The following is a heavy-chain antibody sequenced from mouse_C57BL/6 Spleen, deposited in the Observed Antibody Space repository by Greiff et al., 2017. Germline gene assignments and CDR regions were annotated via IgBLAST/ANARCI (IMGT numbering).Heavy chain of an antibody. CDR2: INYDGSST. CDR3: ARDDYDVGAMDY. D-gene: IGHD2-4*01. CDR1: GFTFSDYY. J-gene: IGHJ4*01. Sequence: EVHLVESEGGLVQPGSSMKLSCSASGFTFSDYYMAWVRQVPEKGLEWVANINYDGSSTYYLDSLKSRFIISRDNAKNILYLQMSSLKSEDTATYYCARDDYDVGAMDYWGQGTSVTVSS. V-gene: IGHV5-16*01.